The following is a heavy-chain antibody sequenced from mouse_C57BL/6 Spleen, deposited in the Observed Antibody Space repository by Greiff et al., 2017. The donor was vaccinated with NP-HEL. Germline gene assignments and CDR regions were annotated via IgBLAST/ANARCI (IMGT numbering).Heavy chain of an antibody. V-gene: IGHV1-18*01. J-gene: IGHJ1*03. Sequence: VQLQQSGPELVKPGASVKIPCKASGYTFTDYNMDWVKQSHGKSLEWIGDINPNNGGTIYNQKFKGKATLTVDKSSSTAYMELRSLTSEDTAVYYCARRRFNYVGYFDVWGTGTTVTVSS. CDR2: INPNNGGT. CDR1: GYTFTDYN. D-gene: IGHD2-1*01. CDR3: ARRRFNYVGYFDV.